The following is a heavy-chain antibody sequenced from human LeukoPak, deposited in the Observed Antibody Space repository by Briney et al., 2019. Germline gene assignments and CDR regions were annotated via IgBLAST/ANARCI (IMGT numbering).Heavy chain of an antibody. CDR2: INPNSGGA. V-gene: IGHV1-2*02. D-gene: IGHD3-22*01. CDR1: GYTFTGYY. J-gene: IGHJ4*02. CDR3: ARNPPYYYDSSGYDDLDDY. Sequence: ASVKVSCKASGYTFTGYYMHWVRQAPGQGLEWMGWINPNSGGANYAQKFQGRVTMTRNTSISTAYMELSSLRSEDTAVYYCARNPPYYYDSSGYDDLDDYWGQGTLVTVSS.